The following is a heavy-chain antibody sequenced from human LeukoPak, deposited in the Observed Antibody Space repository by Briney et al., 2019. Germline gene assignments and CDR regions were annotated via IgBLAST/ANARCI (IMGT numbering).Heavy chain of an antibody. V-gene: IGHV4-39*01. CDR2: IYYSGST. D-gene: IGHD6-13*01. Sequence: SETLSLTCTVSGGSISSSDDSWGWIRQPPGKGLEWIGNIYYSGSTYFNPSLKSRVTISVDTSKNQFSLNLSSVTAADTAVYYCARYRSSWHDAFDIWGQGTMVTVSS. CDR3: ARYRSSWHDAFDI. CDR1: GGSISSSDDS. J-gene: IGHJ3*02.